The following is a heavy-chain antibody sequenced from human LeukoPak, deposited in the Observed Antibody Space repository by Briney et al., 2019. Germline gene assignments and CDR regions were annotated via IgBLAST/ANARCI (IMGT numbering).Heavy chain of an antibody. CDR2: INHSGST. J-gene: IGHJ4*02. CDR1: GGSFSGYY. CDR3: ARGGPDGILTSGDEEDY. Sequence: KPSETLSLTCAVYGGSFSGYYWSWIRQPPGKGLEWIGEINHSGSTNYNPSLKSRVTISVDTSKNQFSLKLSSVTAADTAVYYCARGGPDGILTSGDEEDYWGQGTLVTVSS. V-gene: IGHV4-34*01. D-gene: IGHD3-9*01.